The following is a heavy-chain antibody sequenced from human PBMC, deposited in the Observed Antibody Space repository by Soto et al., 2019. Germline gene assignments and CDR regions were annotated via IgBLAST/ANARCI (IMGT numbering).Heavy chain of an antibody. Sequence: EVQLVESGGGLVQPGGSLRLSCAASGFTVSSNYMSWVRQAPGKGLEWVSVIYSGGSTYYADSVKGRFTISRDNSKNTLYLQMNSLRAEDTAVYYCARDRMAAAYYGMDVWGQGTTVTVSS. J-gene: IGHJ6*02. D-gene: IGHD6-13*01. CDR3: ARDRMAAAYYGMDV. CDR2: IYSGGST. CDR1: GFTVSSNY. V-gene: IGHV3-66*01.